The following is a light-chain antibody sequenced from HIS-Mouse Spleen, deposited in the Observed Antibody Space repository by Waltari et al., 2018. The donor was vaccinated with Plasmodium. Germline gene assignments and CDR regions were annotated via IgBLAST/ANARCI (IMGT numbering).Light chain of an antibody. J-gene: IGLJ2*01. CDR1: KLGDKY. CDR3: QAWDSSTVV. Sequence: SYDLTQPPSVSVSPGQTASITCSGEKLGDKYACWYQQTPGQSPVLVIYQDSTRPSGIPERFSGSNSGNTATLTISGTQAMDEADYYCQAWDSSTVVFGGGTKLTVL. V-gene: IGLV3-1*01. CDR2: QDS.